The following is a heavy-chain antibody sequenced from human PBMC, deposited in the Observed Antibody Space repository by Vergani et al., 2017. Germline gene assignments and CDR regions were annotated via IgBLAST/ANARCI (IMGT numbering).Heavy chain of an antibody. Sequence: EVQLLESGGGLVQPGGSLRLSCAASGFTFSSYAMSWVRQAPGKGLEWVSVIYSGGSSTYYADSVKGRFTISRDNSKNTLYLQMNSLRAEDTAVYYCAKEGTHYDFGWGQGTLVTVSS. CDR3: AKEGTHYDFG. V-gene: IGHV3-23*03. J-gene: IGHJ4*02. D-gene: IGHD3-3*01. CDR2: IYSGGSST. CDR1: GFTFSSYA.